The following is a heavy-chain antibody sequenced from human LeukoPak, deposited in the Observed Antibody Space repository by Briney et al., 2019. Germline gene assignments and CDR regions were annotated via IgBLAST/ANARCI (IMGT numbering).Heavy chain of an antibody. V-gene: IGHV1-8*01. CDR3: AKHKAFLAGYFDY. CDR1: GYTFTSYD. Sequence: ASVKVSCKASGYTFTSYDINWVRQATGQGLEWMGWMNPNSGNTGYAQKFQGRVTMTRNTSISTAYMELSSLRSEDTAVHYCAKHKAFLAGYFDYWGQGNLVPVSS. J-gene: IGHJ4*02. CDR2: MNPNSGNT.